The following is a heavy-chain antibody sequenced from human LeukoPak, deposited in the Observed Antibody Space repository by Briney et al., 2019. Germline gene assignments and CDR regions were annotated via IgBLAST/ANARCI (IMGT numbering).Heavy chain of an antibody. CDR3: AREGQSYGLFDY. J-gene: IGHJ4*02. CDR1: GGSFSGYY. Sequence: PSETLSLTCTVSGGSFSGYYWSWIRQPPGKGLEWIGEINHSGSTNYNPSLKSRVTISVDTSKNQFSLKLSSVTAADTAVYYCAREGQSYGLFDYWGQGTLVTVSS. D-gene: IGHD5-18*01. V-gene: IGHV4-34*01. CDR2: INHSGST.